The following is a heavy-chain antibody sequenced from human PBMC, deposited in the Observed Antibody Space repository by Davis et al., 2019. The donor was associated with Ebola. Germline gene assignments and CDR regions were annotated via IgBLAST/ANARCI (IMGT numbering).Heavy chain of an antibody. V-gene: IGHV3-30*18. J-gene: IGHJ6*02. CDR3: AKDFRYSSHQYYYYYSLDV. D-gene: IGHD6-19*01. Sequence: GGSLRLSCAASGFTFSNYGMHWVRQAPGKGLGWVAFISYHGKNIPYADSVWGRFTISRDNSKNTQYLQMDSLRPEDTAVYICAKDFRYSSHQYYYYYSLDVWGHGTTVFVSS. CDR2: ISYHGKNI. CDR1: GFTFSNYG.